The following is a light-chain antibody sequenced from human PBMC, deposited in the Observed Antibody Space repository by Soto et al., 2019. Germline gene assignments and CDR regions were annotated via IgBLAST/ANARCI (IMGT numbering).Light chain of an antibody. Sequence: DIQMTQSPTSLSASVGDRVTISCRASQNIRSYLNWYQQIPGKAPNLLIYATSILQTGVPSRFSGSGSGTDFTLTINGLQPDDFATYYCQQGYTTRWTFGQGTKVDIK. V-gene: IGKV1-39*01. J-gene: IGKJ1*01. CDR2: ATS. CDR3: QQGYTTRWT. CDR1: QNIRSY.